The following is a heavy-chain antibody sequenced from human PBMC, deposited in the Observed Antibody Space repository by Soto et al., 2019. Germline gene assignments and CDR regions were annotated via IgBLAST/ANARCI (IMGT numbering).Heavy chain of an antibody. CDR3: ARDQHRRITMVRGVRIGAFDI. D-gene: IGHD3-10*01. V-gene: IGHV1-69*13. CDR2: IIPIFGTA. Sequence: SVKVSCKASGGAFSSYAISWVRQAPGQGLEWVGGIIPIFGTANYAQEFQGIVTITADESTSTAYMELSSLRAEDPAVYYCARDQHRRITMVRGVRIGAFDIWGQGTMVTVS. CDR1: GGAFSSYA. J-gene: IGHJ3*02.